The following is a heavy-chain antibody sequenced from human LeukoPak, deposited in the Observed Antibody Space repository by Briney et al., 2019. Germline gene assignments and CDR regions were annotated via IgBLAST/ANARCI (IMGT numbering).Heavy chain of an antibody. CDR1: GYTFTSYY. D-gene: IGHD5-24*01. Sequence: ASVKVSCKASGYTFTSYYMHWVRQAPGKGLEWMGGFDPEDGETIYAQKFQGRVTMTEDTSTDTAYMELSSLRSEDTAVYYCATGPSRPRGGRWLQSYFDYWGQGTLVTVSS. CDR2: FDPEDGET. CDR3: ATGPSRPRGGRWLQSYFDY. J-gene: IGHJ4*02. V-gene: IGHV1-24*01.